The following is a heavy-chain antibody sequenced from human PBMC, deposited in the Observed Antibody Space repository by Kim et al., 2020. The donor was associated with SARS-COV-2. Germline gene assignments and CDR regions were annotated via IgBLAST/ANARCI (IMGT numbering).Heavy chain of an antibody. D-gene: IGHD6-19*01. CDR3: AKEIGIGSGGDFDP. V-gene: IGHV3-23*01. Sequence: GGSLRLSCAASGFTFSNNAMSWVRQAPGKVLEWVSGVSDSGGSTHSADSVMGRFTISRDNSKNTLYLQMNSLRAEDTAVYYCAKEIGIGSGGDFDPWAQG. CDR2: VSDSGGST. J-gene: IGHJ4*02. CDR1: GFTFSNNA.